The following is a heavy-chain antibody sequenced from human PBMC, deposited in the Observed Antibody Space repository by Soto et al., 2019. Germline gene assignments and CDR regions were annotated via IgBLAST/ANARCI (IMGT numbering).Heavy chain of an antibody. J-gene: IGHJ4*02. V-gene: IGHV3-23*01. D-gene: IGHD1-26*01. CDR3: AKVTSYRTPPGYFDY. CDR1: GFTFSSYA. Sequence: PRLSCAASGFTFSSYAMSWVRQAPGKGLEWVSAISGSGGSTYYADSVRGRFTISRDNSKNTLYLQMNSLRAEDTAVYYCAKVTSYRTPPGYFDYWGQGTLVTVSS. CDR2: ISGSGGST.